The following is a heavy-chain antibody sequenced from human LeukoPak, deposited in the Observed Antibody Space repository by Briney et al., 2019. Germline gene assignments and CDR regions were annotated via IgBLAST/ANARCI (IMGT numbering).Heavy chain of an antibody. J-gene: IGHJ3*02. Sequence: GGSLRLSCAASGFTFSSYAMSWVRHAPGKGLEWVSAISGSGGSTYYADSVKGRFTISRDNSKNTLYLQMNSLRAEDTAVYYCAREGKLESAGDLNPLSAFDIWGQGTMVTVSS. CDR1: GFTFSSYA. CDR2: ISGSGGST. D-gene: IGHD7-27*01. CDR3: AREGKLESAGDLNPLSAFDI. V-gene: IGHV3-23*01.